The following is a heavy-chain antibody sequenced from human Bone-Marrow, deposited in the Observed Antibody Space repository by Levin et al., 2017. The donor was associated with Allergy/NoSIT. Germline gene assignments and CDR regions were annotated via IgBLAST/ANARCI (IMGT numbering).Heavy chain of an antibody. V-gene: IGHV3-9*01. CDR2: ITWNSGNM. Sequence: GGSLRLSCSASGFTFDDYAMHWVRQAPGQGLEWVSGITWNSGNMDYADSVKGRFTISRDNGKRSLYLQMNSLRAEDTALYYCAKERPVNRESYEGDAFDIWGRGTVVTVST. CDR3: AKERPVNRESYEGDAFDI. J-gene: IGHJ3*02. D-gene: IGHD1-26*01. CDR1: GFTFDDYA.